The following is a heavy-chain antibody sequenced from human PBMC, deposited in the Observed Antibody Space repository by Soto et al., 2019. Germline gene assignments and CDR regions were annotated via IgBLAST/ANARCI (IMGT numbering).Heavy chain of an antibody. V-gene: IGHV3-30*18. D-gene: IGHD1-26*01. CDR1: GFTFSSYG. Sequence: QVQLVESGGGVVQPGRSLRLSCAASGFTFSSYGMHWVRQAPGKGLEWVAVISYDGSNKFYADSVKGRFTISRDNSKNTLSLQMNSLRAEDTAVYYCAKDVIWAEDIKWELVTDYWGQGTLVTVSS. J-gene: IGHJ4*02. CDR2: ISYDGSNK. CDR3: AKDVIWAEDIKWELVTDY.